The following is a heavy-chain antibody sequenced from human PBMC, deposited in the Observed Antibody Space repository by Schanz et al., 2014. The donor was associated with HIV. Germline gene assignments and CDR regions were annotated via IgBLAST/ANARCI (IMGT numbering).Heavy chain of an antibody. Sequence: QVQLVESGGGVVQPGRSLRLSCTASGLTFSSSIMHWVRQAPGKGLEWVAGTSHDGFSKYFADSVKGRFAISREDSKNTVHLQMDSLRPEDTAVYYCAREGESSGRAGRFDLWGQGAMVTVSS. V-gene: IGHV3-30*09. CDR3: AREGESSGRAGRFDL. CDR1: GLTFSSSI. D-gene: IGHD6-19*01. CDR2: TSHDGFSK. J-gene: IGHJ3*01.